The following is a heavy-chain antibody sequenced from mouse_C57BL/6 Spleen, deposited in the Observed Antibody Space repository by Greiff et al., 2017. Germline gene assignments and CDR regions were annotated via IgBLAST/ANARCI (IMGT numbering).Heavy chain of an antibody. Sequence: VQLQQPGTELVKPGASVKLSCKASGYTFTSYWMHWVKQRPGQGLEWIGNINPSNGGTNYNEKFKSKATLSVDKSSSTACMQLSSLTCEDSAVYYCAREFYYYGRGYFDVWGTGTTVTVSS. D-gene: IGHD1-1*01. V-gene: IGHV1-53*01. J-gene: IGHJ1*03. CDR1: GYTFTSYW. CDR3: AREFYYYGRGYFDV. CDR2: INPSNGGT.